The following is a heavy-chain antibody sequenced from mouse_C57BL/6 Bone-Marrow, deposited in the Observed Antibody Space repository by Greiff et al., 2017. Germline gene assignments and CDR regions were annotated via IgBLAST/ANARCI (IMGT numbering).Heavy chain of an antibody. V-gene: IGHV1-64*01. CDR1: GYTFTSYW. CDR2: IHPNSGST. Sequence: VQLQQPGAELVKPGASVKLSCKASGYTFTSYWMHWVKQRPGQGLEWIGMIHPNSGSTNYNEKFKSKATLTVDKSSSTAYMQLSSRTSEDSAVYYCARWLPYYDAMDYWGQGTSVTVSS. CDR3: ARWLPYYDAMDY. D-gene: IGHD2-2*01. J-gene: IGHJ4*01.